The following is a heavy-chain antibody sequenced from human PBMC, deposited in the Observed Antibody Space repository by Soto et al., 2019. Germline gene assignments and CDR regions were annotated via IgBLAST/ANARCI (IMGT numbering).Heavy chain of an antibody. V-gene: IGHV3-30-3*01. J-gene: IGHJ6*02. D-gene: IGHD3-10*01. CDR3: ARDKVSRYYGSGHSYYGMDV. CDR1: GFTFNNYA. CDR2: ISYDGSNK. Sequence: GGSLRLSCAASGFTFNNYAMHWVRQAPGKGLEWVAVISYDGSNKYYADSVKGRFTISRDNSKNTLYLQMNSLRAEDTAVYYCARDKVSRYYGSGHSYYGMDVWGQGTTLTVSS.